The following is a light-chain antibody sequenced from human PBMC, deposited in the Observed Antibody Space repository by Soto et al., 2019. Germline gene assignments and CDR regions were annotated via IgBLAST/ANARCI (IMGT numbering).Light chain of an antibody. V-gene: IGKV3-15*01. CDR3: QQYNNWPPIT. CDR1: QSVSES. CDR2: DVS. J-gene: IGKJ5*01. Sequence: EIVLTQSPATLSLSPGERATLSCRASQSVSESLAWYQQKPGQAPRLLIYDVSYRATGIPARFSGSGSGTEFTLTISSLQSEDFAVYYCQQYNNWPPITFGQGTRLEIK.